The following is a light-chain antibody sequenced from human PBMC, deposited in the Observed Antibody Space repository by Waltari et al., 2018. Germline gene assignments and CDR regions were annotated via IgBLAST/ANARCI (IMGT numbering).Light chain of an antibody. CDR3: QQYSSSPQT. Sequence: DIQMTQSPSSLSASVGDRVTITCRASQSISSYLNWYQQKPGKAPKLLIYAASSLQSGVPSRFSGSGSWTDFTLTISRLEPEDFAVYYCQQYSSSPQTFGQGTKLEI. CDR2: AAS. CDR1: QSISSY. J-gene: IGKJ2*01. V-gene: IGKV1-39*01.